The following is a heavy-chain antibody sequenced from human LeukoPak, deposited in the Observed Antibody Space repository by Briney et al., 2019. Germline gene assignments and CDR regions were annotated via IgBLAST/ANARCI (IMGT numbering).Heavy chain of an antibody. CDR3: ARQPGAGWFDP. J-gene: IGHJ5*02. Sequence: XGWARQMPXKXXEWMAIINPGDSDTRYSPSFQGQVTISADKSISTVYLQWGSLKASDTAMYYCARQPGAGWFDPWGQGTLVTVSS. V-gene: IGHV5-51*01. D-gene: IGHD3-10*01. CDR2: INPGDSDT.